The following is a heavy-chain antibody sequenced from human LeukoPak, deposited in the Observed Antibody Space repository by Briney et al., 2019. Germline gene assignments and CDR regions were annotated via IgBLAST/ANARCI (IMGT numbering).Heavy chain of an antibody. CDR1: GYTFTSYY. D-gene: IGHD5-18*01. CDR3: ARVTAMAGDPDYYYGMDV. Sequence: GASVKVSCKASGYTFTSYYMHWVRQAPGQGLEWMGRIIPTLGIANYAQKFQGRVTITADKSTSTAYMELSSLRSEDTAVYYCARVTAMAGDPDYYYGMDVWGQGTTVTVSS. V-gene: IGHV1-69*04. J-gene: IGHJ6*02. CDR2: IIPTLGIA.